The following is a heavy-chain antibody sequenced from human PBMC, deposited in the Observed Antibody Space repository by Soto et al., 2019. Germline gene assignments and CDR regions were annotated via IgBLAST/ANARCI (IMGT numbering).Heavy chain of an antibody. CDR3: ARGLRWKAAAAGT. V-gene: IGHV4-59*12. D-gene: IGHD6-13*01. CDR2: IYYSGST. J-gene: IGHJ5*02. Sequence: PSETLSLTCTVSGGSISSYYWSWIRQPPGKGLEWIGYIYYSGSTNYNPSLKSRVTISVDTSKNQFSLKLSSVTAADTAVYYCARGLRWKAAAAGTLGQGTLVTV. CDR1: GGSISSYY.